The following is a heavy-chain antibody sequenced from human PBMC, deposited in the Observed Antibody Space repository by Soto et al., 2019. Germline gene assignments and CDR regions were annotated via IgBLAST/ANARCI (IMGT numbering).Heavy chain of an antibody. CDR3: ARGPYRNDWRFDY. V-gene: IGHV4-34*01. CDR1: GGSFTGYF. CDR2: INRSGSS. D-gene: IGHD1-1*01. J-gene: IGHJ4*02. Sequence: QVQLQQWGAGLLEPSETLSLTCVVYGGSFTGYFWSWIRQSPGTGLEWIGQINRSGSSNYNPSLKSRVTISVATSKNEVSLKLTSVTAADTAVYFCARGPYRNDWRFDYWGLGTLVTVSS.